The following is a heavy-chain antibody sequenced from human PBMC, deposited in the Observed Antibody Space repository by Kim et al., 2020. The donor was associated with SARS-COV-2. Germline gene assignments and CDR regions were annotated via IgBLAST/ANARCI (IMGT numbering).Heavy chain of an antibody. V-gene: IGHV4-39*01. J-gene: IGHJ6*02. CDR2: IYYSGST. Sequence: SETLSLTCTVSGGSISSSSYYWGWIRQPPGKGLEWIGSIYYSGSTYYNPSLKSRVTISVDTSKNQFSLKLSSVTAADTAVYYCARQGYCTNGVCYPYYYYGMDVWGQGTTVTVSS. CDR3: ARQGYCTNGVCYPYYYYGMDV. D-gene: IGHD2-8*01. CDR1: GGSISSSSYY.